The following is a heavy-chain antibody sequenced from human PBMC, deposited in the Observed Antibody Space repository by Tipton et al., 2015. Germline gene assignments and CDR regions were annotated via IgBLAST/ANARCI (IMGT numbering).Heavy chain of an antibody. V-gene: IGHV3-21*01. J-gene: IGHJ4*02. D-gene: IGHD4-17*01. CDR2: ISSSSTYI. CDR1: GFTFSTYS. CDR3: ARVSLTTVTTPDY. Sequence: SLRLSCAASGFTFSTYSMNWVRQAPGKGLEWVSSISSSSTYIYYADSVKGRFTISRDNANNSLYLQMNSLRAEDTAVYYCARVSLTTVTTPDYWGQGTLVTVSS.